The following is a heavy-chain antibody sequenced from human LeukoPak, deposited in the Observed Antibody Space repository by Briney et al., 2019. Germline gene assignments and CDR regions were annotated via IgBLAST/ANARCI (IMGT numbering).Heavy chain of an antibody. CDR2: IYYSGST. J-gene: IGHJ4*02. Sequence: PSETLSLTCTVSGGSVSRGSYYWSWTRQPPGKGLEWIGYIYYSGSTNYNPSLKSRVTISVDTSKNQFSLKLSSVTAADTAVYYCARRSAVAGADYFDYWGQGTLVTVSS. CDR3: ARRSAVAGADYFDY. CDR1: GGSVSRGSYY. V-gene: IGHV4-61*01. D-gene: IGHD6-19*01.